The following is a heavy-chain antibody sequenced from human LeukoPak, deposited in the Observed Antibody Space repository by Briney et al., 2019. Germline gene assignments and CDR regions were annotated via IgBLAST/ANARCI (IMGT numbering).Heavy chain of an antibody. CDR2: ISYDGNNL. CDR1: GFTFNTYG. CDR3: AKEGRAGRNPYFDY. V-gene: IGHV3-30*18. J-gene: IGHJ4*02. D-gene: IGHD1-14*01. Sequence: PGGSLRLSCVASGFTFNTYGMHWVRQAPGKGLEWVAIISYDGNNLKYADSVKGRFTISRDNSKNTQYLQMNSLRAEDTAVYYCAKEGRAGRNPYFDYWGQGALITVSS.